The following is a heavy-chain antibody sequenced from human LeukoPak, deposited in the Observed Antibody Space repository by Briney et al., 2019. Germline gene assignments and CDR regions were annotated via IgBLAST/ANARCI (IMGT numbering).Heavy chain of an antibody. D-gene: IGHD2-15*01. V-gene: IGHV1-18*01. Sequence: ASVKVSCKASGYTFASYGISWVRQAPGQGLEWMGWISAYNGNTNYAQKLQGRVTMTTDTSTSTAYMELRSLRSDDTAVYYCARVGYCSGGSCLSRSPYNWFDPWGQGTLVTVSS. J-gene: IGHJ5*02. CDR1: GYTFASYG. CDR2: ISAYNGNT. CDR3: ARVGYCSGGSCLSRSPYNWFDP.